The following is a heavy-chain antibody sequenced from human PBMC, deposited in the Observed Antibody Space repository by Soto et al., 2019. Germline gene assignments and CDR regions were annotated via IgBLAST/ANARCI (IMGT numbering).Heavy chain of an antibody. CDR1: GGSISSGDYY. J-gene: IGHJ4*02. D-gene: IGHD3-22*01. Sequence: SETLSLTCTVSGGSISSGDYYWSWIRQPPGKGLEWIGYIYYSGSTYYNPSLKSRVTISVDTSKNQFSLKLSSVTAADTAVYYCARDAVITPAGFDYWGQGTLVTVSS. CDR3: ARDAVITPAGFDY. CDR2: IYYSGST. V-gene: IGHV4-30-4*01.